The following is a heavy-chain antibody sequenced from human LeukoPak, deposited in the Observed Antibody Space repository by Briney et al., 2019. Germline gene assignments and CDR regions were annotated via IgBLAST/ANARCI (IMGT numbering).Heavy chain of an antibody. J-gene: IGHJ4*02. Sequence: ASVKVSCKASGYTFTGYYMHWVRQAPGQGLEWMGWINPNSGGTNYAQKFQGRVTMTRDTSISTAYIELSRLRSDDTAVYYCATDAGQQLVRYTLDYWGQGTLVTVSS. V-gene: IGHV1-2*02. D-gene: IGHD6-13*01. CDR1: GYTFTGYY. CDR2: INPNSGGT. CDR3: ATDAGQQLVRYTLDY.